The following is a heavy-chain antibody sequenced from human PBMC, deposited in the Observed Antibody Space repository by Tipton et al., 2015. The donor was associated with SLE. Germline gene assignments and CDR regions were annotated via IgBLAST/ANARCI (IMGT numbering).Heavy chain of an antibody. J-gene: IGHJ6*02. Sequence: PGLVKPSQTLSLTCAISGDSVSSNSAAWIWIRQSPSRGLEWLGRTYYRSKWYYDYEASVKSRMTINPDTSENQFSLQLNSLTPEDTAVYYCARGQLEGWGDYGLDVWGQGTPVTVSS. CDR3: ARGQLEGWGDYGLDV. D-gene: IGHD1-1*01. V-gene: IGHV6-1*01. CDR1: GDSVSSNSAA. CDR2: TYYRSKWYY.